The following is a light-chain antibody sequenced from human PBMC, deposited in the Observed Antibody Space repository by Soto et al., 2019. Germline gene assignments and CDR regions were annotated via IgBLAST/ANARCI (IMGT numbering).Light chain of an antibody. CDR3: SSYTSSSSYV. CDR2: EVS. CDR1: SSDVGGYNY. J-gene: IGLJ1*01. Sequence: ALTQPASVSGSPGQSITISCTGTSSDVGGYNYVSWYQQHPGKAPKLMIYEVSNRPSGVSNRFSGSKSGNTASLTISGLQAEDEADYYCSSYTSSSSYVFGTVTKVNVL. V-gene: IGLV2-14*01.